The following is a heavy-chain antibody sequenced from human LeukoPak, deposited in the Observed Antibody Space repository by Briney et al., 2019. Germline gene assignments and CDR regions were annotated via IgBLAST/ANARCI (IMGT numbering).Heavy chain of an antibody. Sequence: GASVKVSCKASGGTFSSYAISWVRQAPGQGLEWMGGIIPIFGTANYAQKFQGRVTITTDESTSTAYMELSSLRSEDTAVYYCIVTDWSGYYNPRSHYYMDVWGKGTTVTVSS. CDR1: GGTFSSYA. CDR3: IVTDWSGYYNPRSHYYMDV. D-gene: IGHD3-3*01. J-gene: IGHJ6*03. CDR2: IIPIFGTA. V-gene: IGHV1-69*05.